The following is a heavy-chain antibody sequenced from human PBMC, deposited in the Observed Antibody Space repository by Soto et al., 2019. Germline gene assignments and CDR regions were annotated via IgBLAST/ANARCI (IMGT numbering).Heavy chain of an antibody. CDR2: IYYSGST. Sequence: SETLSLTCTVSGGSISSSSYYWGWIRQPPGKGLEWIGYIYYSGSTYYNPSLKSRVTISVDTSKNQFSLKLSSVTAADTAVYYCARGGHYYYYGMDVWGQGTTVTVS. J-gene: IGHJ6*02. D-gene: IGHD3-16*01. V-gene: IGHV4-31*03. CDR3: ARGGHYYYYGMDV. CDR1: GGSISSSSYY.